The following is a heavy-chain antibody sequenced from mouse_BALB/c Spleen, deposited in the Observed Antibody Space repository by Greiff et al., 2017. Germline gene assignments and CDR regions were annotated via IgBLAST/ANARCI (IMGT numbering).Heavy chain of an antibody. V-gene: IGHV7-3*02. CDR1: GFTFTDYY. D-gene: IGHD1-2*01. CDR3: ARDTTTATGFDV. CDR2: IRNKANGYTT. Sequence: EVQLVESGGGLVQPGGSLRLSCATSGFTFTDYYMSWVRQPPGKALEWLGFIRNKANGYTTEYSASVKGRLTISRDNSQSILYLQMNTLRAEDSATYYCARDTTTATGFDVWGAGTTVTVSS. J-gene: IGHJ1*01.